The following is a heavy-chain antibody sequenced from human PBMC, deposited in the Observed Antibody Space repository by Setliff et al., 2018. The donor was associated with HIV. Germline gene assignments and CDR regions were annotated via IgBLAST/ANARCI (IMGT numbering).Heavy chain of an antibody. CDR1: GDPISSNNYY. V-gene: IGHV4-39*07. J-gene: IGHJ4*02. CDR3: ARGVPLLPPHY. Sequence: SETLSLTCTVSGDPISSNNYYWGWIRQPPGKGPEWIGSIFYSETVYYGGRTYYSPSLKSRVTISVDTSKNQFSLSLTSVTAADTAVYYCARGVPLLPPHYWGQGTLVTVSS. CDR2: IFYSETVYYGGRT. D-gene: IGHD2-21*02.